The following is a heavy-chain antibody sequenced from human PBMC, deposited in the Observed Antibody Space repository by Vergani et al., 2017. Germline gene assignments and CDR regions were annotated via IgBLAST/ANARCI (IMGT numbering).Heavy chain of an antibody. J-gene: IGHJ3*02. CDR2: ISSSGSTI. CDR1: GFTFSSYE. D-gene: IGHD3-16*01. V-gene: IGHV3-48*03. CDR3: ARAGGGGAFDI. Sequence: EVQLVESGGGLVQPGGSLRLSCAASGFTFSSYEMNWVRQAPGMGLEWVSYISSSGSTIYYADSVKGRFTISRDNAKNSLYLQMNSLRAEDTAFYYCARAGGGGAFDIWGQGTMVTVSS.